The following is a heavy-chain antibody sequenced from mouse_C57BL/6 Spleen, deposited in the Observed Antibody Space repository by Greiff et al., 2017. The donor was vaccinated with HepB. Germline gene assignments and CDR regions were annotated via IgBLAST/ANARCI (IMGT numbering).Heavy chain of an antibody. CDR2: IYPSDSET. Sequence: QVQLQQPGAELVRPGSSVKLSCKASGYTFTSYWMDWVKQRPGQGLEWIGNIYPSDSETHYNQKFKDKATLTVDKSSSKAYMQLSSLTSEDSAVYYCAREGIPRLFAYWGQGTLVTVSA. D-gene: IGHD2-10*02. CDR3: AREGIPRLFAY. CDR1: GYTFTSYW. J-gene: IGHJ3*01. V-gene: IGHV1-61*01.